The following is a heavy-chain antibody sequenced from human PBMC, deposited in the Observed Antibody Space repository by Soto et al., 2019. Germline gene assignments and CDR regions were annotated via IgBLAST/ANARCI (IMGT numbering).Heavy chain of an antibody. CDR1: GFTFGGYA. CDR3: VRWSYLDY. CDR2: ISGSDGKT. J-gene: IGHJ4*02. Sequence: QAGGSLRLSCAASGFTFGGYALSWVRQAPGKGLEWVSTISGSDGKTFYADSVKGRFSISRDTSQSTLYLQMNRRRADDTTMYYCVRWSYLDYWGQGTRVTVSS. V-gene: IGHV3-23*01. D-gene: IGHD3-3*01.